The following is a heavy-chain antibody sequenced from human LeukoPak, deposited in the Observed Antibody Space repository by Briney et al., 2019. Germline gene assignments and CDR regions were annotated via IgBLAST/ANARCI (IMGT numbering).Heavy chain of an antibody. CDR1: GFTVTSNF. V-gene: IGHV3-66*01. CDR2: IHSGGAT. J-gene: IGHJ4*02. Sequence: PGGSLRLSCAASGFTVTSNFMSWVRQAPGKGLEWVSVIHSGGATYYADSVKGRFTISRDTSKNALYLQMNSLRGDDTAVYYCAGSAITNLDSWGQGNLVTVSS. CDR3: AGSAITNLDS. D-gene: IGHD3-10*01.